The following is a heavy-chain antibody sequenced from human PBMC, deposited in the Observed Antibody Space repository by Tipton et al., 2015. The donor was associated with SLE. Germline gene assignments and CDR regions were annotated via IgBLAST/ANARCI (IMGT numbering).Heavy chain of an antibody. J-gene: IGHJ5*02. CDR1: GGSIITTDHY. CDR3: AREDSSSWFYTRFDP. CDR2: VFYSGNT. V-gene: IGHV4-39*07. Sequence: TLSLTCSVSGGSIITTDHYWGWIRQPPGKGLEWIGSVFYSGNTYYNESLQSRVTISIDTSKNHFSLKLYSVTAADTAVYYCAREDSSSWFYTRFDPWGQGTLVTVSS. D-gene: IGHD2-2*02.